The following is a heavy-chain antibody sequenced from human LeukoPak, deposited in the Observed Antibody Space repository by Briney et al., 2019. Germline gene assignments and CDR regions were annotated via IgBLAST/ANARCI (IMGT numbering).Heavy chain of an antibody. V-gene: IGHV3-23*01. Sequence: GGSLRLSCVASGLTFNSHSMSWVRQAPGMGLEWVSVVSTNGDVTFYADSVKGRFTISRDNSKNTLFLQMNSLRAEDTAVYYCAKVLAYYFDYWGQGTLVTVSS. CDR2: VSTNGDVT. J-gene: IGHJ4*02. CDR3: AKVLAYYFDY. CDR1: GLTFNSHS.